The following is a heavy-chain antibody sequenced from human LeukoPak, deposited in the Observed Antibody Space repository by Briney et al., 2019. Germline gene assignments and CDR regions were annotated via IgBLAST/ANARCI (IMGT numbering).Heavy chain of an antibody. CDR3: ASLSDSSGYWV. V-gene: IGHV4-39*07. CDR1: GGSISSSRYY. CDR2: IHYSGST. D-gene: IGHD3-22*01. J-gene: IGHJ4*02. Sequence: PSETLSLTCTVSGGSISSSRYYWGWIRQPPGKGLEWIGSIHYSGSTYYNPSLKSRVTISVDTSKNQFSLKLSSVTAADTAVYYCASLSDSSGYWVWGQGTLVTVSS.